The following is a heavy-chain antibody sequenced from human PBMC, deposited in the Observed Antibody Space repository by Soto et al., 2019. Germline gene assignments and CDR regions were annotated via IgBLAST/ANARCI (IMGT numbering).Heavy chain of an antibody. J-gene: IGHJ6*02. CDR1: GFTFSSYA. V-gene: IGHV3-23*01. D-gene: IGHD4-4*01. Sequence: EVQLLESGGGLVQPGGSLRLSCAASGFTFSSYAMSWVRQAPGKGREWVSAISGSGGSTYYADSVKGRFTISRDNSKNTLYLQMNSLRAEDTAVYYCAKENYSTNYYYYGMDVWGQGTTVTVSS. CDR2: ISGSGGST. CDR3: AKENYSTNYYYYGMDV.